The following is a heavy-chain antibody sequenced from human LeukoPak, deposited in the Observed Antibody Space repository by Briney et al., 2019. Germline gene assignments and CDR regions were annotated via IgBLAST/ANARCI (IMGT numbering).Heavy chain of an antibody. D-gene: IGHD6-19*01. CDR2: ISRSGSTM. CDR1: GFTFSSYE. CDR3: ASGSDWYKVFDY. V-gene: IGHV3-48*03. J-gene: IGHJ4*02. Sequence: GGSLRLSCAASGFTFSSYEMNWVRQAPGKGLEWVSYISRSGSTMYYADSVKGRFTISRDNATNSLYLQMNSLKAEDTAVYYCASGSDWYKVFDYWGQGTLVTVSS.